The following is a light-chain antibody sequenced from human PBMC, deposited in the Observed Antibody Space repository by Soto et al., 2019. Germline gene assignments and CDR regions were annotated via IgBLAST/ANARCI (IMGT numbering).Light chain of an antibody. CDR3: SSFAGSNALV. V-gene: IGLV2-8*01. J-gene: IGLJ2*01. CDR1: ASDVGAYNF. Sequence: QSVLTQPPSASGSPGQSVTISCTGTASDVGAYNFVSWYQQHPGKVPRLIIYEVSKRPSGVPDRFSGSKSDNTASLTVSGLQAEDEDDYYCSSFAGSNALVFGGGTKLTVL. CDR2: EVS.